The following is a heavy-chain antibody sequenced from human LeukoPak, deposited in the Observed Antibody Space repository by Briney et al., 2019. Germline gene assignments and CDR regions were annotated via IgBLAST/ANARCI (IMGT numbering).Heavy chain of an antibody. D-gene: IGHD2-21*02. V-gene: IGHV3-21*01. CDR3: ARDVGGDYYFDY. CDR2: ISSSSSYI. Sequence: GGSLRLSCAASGFTFSSYSMNWVRQAPGKGLEWVSSISSSSSYIYYADSVKGRFTISRDNAKNSLYLQMNSLRAKDTAVYYCARDVGGDYYFDYWGQGTLVTVSS. CDR1: GFTFSSYS. J-gene: IGHJ4*02.